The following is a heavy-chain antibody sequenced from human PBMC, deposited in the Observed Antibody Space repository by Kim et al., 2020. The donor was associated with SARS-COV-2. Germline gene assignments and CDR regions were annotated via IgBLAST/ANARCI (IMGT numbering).Heavy chain of an antibody. CDR3: ASVVVVAPGNDAFDI. J-gene: IGHJ3*02. V-gene: IGHV4-30-2*04. Sequence: PALKSRVTISVDTSKNQFSLKLSSVTAADTAVYYCASVVVVAPGNDAFDIWGQGTMVTVSS. D-gene: IGHD2-15*01.